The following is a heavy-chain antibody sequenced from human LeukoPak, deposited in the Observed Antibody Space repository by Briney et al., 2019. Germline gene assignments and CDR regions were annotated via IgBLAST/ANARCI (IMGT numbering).Heavy chain of an antibody. CDR3: ARVVPAAITPLLDV. CDR1: GYTFTGYY. J-gene: IGHJ6*02. V-gene: IGHV1-2*02. D-gene: IGHD2-2*02. Sequence: ASVKVSCKASGYTFTGYYIHWVRQAPGQGLEWMGWINPNGGDTTYAQNFRGRVTMTRDAAISTAYMELSRLRSDDTAVYYCARVVPAAITPLLDVWGQGTTVTVSS. CDR2: INPNGGDT.